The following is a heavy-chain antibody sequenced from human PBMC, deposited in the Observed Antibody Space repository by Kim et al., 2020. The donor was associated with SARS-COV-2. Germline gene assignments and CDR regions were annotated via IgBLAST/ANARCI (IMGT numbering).Heavy chain of an antibody. D-gene: IGHD2-21*02. Sequence: GGSLRLSCAASGFTFSSYAMSWVRQAPGKGLEWVSAISGSGGSTYYADSVKGRFTISRDNSKNTLYLQMNSLRAEDTAVYYCAKDLGGWHIVVVTAFDYWGQGPLVTVSS. J-gene: IGHJ4*02. CDR1: GFTFSSYA. CDR3: AKDLGGWHIVVVTAFDY. V-gene: IGHV3-23*01. CDR2: ISGSGGST.